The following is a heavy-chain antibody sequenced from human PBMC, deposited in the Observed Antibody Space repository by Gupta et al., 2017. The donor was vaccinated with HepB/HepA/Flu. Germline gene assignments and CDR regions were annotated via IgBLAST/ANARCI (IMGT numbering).Heavy chain of an antibody. J-gene: IGHJ5*02. CDR3: ARGDEKARDVWSHWFDP. CDR1: GGSFSGYY. V-gene: IGHV4-34*01. CDR2: INHSGST. Sequence: QVQLQQWGAGLLKPSETLSLTCAVYGGSFSGYYWSWIRQPPGKGLEWIGEINHSGSTNYNPSLKRRVTISVDTSKNQFSLKLSSVTAAETAVDYCARGDEKARDVWSHWFDPWGQGTLVTVSS. D-gene: IGHD3-3*01.